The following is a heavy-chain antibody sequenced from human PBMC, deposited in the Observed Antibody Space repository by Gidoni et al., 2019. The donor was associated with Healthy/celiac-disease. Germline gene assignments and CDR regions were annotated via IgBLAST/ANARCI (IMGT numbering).Heavy chain of an antibody. CDR2: INAGNGNT. Sequence: QVQLVQSGAEVKKPGASVKVSCKASGYTFTSYAMHWVRQAPGQRLEWMGWINAGNGNTKYSQKFQGRVTITRDTSASTAYMELSSLRSEDTAVYYCARDPMVRGVIIPGGDYWGQGTLVTVSS. CDR1: GYTFTSYA. J-gene: IGHJ4*02. CDR3: ARDPMVRGVIIPGGDY. D-gene: IGHD3-10*01. V-gene: IGHV1-3*01.